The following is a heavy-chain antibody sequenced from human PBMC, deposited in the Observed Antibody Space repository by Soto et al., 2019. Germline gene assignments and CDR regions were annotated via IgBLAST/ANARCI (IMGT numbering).Heavy chain of an antibody. J-gene: IGHJ4*02. CDR2: IILALGTP. CDR1: GDSFTNYA. V-gene: IGHV1-69*01. Sequence: QVLLVQSGAEMKQPGSSVSVSCRASGDSFTNYAFTWVRQAPGQGPEWLGGIILALGTPHYSQRFQGRLTITADESSSTVYMELGRLRIDDTAVSYCGRDCTNTKCRGGYYLELWGQGTLLTVSS. CDR3: GRDCTNTKCRGGYYLEL. D-gene: IGHD2-8*01.